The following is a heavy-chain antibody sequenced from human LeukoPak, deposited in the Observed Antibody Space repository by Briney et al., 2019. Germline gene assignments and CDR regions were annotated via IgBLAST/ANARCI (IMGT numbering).Heavy chain of an antibody. D-gene: IGHD6-19*01. CDR3: ARQAGMGKGHFYH. J-gene: IGHJ1*01. CDR2: TYYRSKWYT. V-gene: IGHV6-1*01. CDR1: GDSVSSNSVA. Sequence: QTLSLTCAISGDSVSSNSVAWNWIRQSPWRGLEWLGRTYYRSKWYTADAVSVKSQISINSDTSKHQFSLQLDSVTPEDTAVYYCARQAGMGKGHFYHWGQGTLVTVSS.